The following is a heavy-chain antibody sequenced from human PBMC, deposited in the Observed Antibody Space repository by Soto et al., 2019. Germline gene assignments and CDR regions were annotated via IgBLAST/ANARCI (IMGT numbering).Heavy chain of an antibody. CDR3: ASFSGDYPLDY. CDR1: CYTFSSYG. V-gene: IGHV1-18*01. Sequence: GASVKVSRKASCYTFSSYGISRVRQAPGQGLEWMGWISAYNGNTNYAQKLQGRVTMTTDTSTSTAYMELRSLRSDDTAVYYCASFSGDYPLDYWGQGTLVTVSS. CDR2: ISAYNGNT. D-gene: IGHD4-17*01. J-gene: IGHJ4*02.